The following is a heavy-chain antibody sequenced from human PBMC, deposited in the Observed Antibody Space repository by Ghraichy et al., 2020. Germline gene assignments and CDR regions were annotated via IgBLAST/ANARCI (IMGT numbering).Heavy chain of an antibody. V-gene: IGHV1-69*04. Sequence: VKVSCKASGGTFSSYTISWVRQAPGQGLEWMGRINPILGIANYAQKFQGRVTITADKSTSTAYMELSSLRSEDTAVYYCARDSPYCSSTSCYNYYYYGMDVWGQGTTVTVSS. J-gene: IGHJ6*02. CDR1: GGTFSSYT. CDR2: INPILGIA. D-gene: IGHD2-2*02. CDR3: ARDSPYCSSTSCYNYYYYGMDV.